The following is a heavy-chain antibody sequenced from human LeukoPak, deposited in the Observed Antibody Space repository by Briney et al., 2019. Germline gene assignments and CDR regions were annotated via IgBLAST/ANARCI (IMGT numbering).Heavy chain of an antibody. CDR3: ARGAHRYYYDSSGYYHDAFDV. V-gene: IGHV3-48*01. J-gene: IGHJ3*01. CDR1: GFTFSSYG. CDR2: ISRSGSGI. D-gene: IGHD3-22*01. Sequence: GGSLRLSCVASGFTFSSYGMHWVRQAPGKGLEWLSYISRSGSGIYYADSVKGRFTISRDNAKNSLYLQMNSLRAEDTAVYYCARGAHRYYYDSSGYYHDAFDVWGQGTMVTVSS.